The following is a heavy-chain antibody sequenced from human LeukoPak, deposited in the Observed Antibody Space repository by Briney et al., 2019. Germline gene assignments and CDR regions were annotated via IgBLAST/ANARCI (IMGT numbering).Heavy chain of an antibody. CDR2: INPNSGGT. CDR1: GYTFTGYY. CDR3: ARDSGIYYYMDV. J-gene: IGHJ6*03. Sequence: ASVKVSCKASGYTFTGYYMHWVRQAPGQGLEWMGWINPNSGGTNYAQKFQGRVTMTGDTSISTAYMELSRLRSDDTAVYYCARDSGIYYYMDVWGKGTTVTVSS. D-gene: IGHD6-25*01. V-gene: IGHV1-2*02.